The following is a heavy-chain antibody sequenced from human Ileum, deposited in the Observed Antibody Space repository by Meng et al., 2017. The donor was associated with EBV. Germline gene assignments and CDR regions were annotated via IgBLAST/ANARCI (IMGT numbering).Heavy chain of an antibody. J-gene: IGHJ4*02. D-gene: IGHD4-17*01. CDR1: GGSFSGYY. CDR3: ARYRLQNDYGDQLCYFDY. Sequence: QVQHQQWGEGLLKPSETRPLTGAGYGGSFSGYYWSWIRQPPGKGLEWIGEINHSGNTNYNPSLKSRVNISLDTSKNQFSLKLSSVTAADTAVYYCARYRLQNDYGDQLCYFDYLGQGTLVTVSS. CDR2: INHSGNT. V-gene: IGHV4-34*01.